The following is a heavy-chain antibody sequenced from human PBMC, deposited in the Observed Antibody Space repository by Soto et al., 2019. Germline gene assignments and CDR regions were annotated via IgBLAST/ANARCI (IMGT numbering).Heavy chain of an antibody. V-gene: IGHV3-30-3*01. CDR3: ARSWQWLGANFDY. D-gene: IGHD6-19*01. J-gene: IGHJ4*02. CDR2: ISYDGSNK. CDR1: GFTFSSYA. Sequence: GGSLRLSCAASGFTFSSYAMHWVRQAPGKGLEWVAVISYDGSNKYYADSVKGRFTISRDNSKNTLYLQMNSLRAEDTAVYYCARSWQWLGANFDYWGQGTLVTVSS.